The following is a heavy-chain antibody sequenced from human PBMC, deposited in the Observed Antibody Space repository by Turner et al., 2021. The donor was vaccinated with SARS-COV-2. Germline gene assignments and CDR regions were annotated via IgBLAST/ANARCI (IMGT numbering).Heavy chain of an antibody. Sequence: EVQLLESGGGLVQPGRSLSLSCAASGFTFDDYAMHWVRQAPGKGLEWVSGISWNSGTIGYADSVKGRFTIYRDNAKNSLYLQMNSLRVEDTALYYCTKECARPDYYYYGMDVWGQGTTVTVSS. V-gene: IGHV3-9*01. CDR2: ISWNSGTI. J-gene: IGHJ6*02. CDR3: TKECARPDYYYYGMDV. D-gene: IGHD6-6*01. CDR1: GFTFDDYA.